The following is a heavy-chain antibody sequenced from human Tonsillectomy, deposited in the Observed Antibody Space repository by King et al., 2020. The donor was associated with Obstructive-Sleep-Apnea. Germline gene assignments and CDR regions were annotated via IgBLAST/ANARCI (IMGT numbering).Heavy chain of an antibody. CDR1: GDSISSSSYY. Sequence: QLQESGPGLVKPSETLSLTCTVSGDSISSSSYYWGWIRQPPGKGLEWIGSIHYSVSTYYNPSLKSRVTISVDTSKNQFSLKLSSVTAADTAVYYCASYCSSGSCATPQYYYYYYGMDVWGQGTTVTVSS. V-gene: IGHV4-39*07. CDR3: ASYCSSGSCATPQYYYYYYGMDV. J-gene: IGHJ6*02. CDR2: IHYSVST. D-gene: IGHD2-15*01.